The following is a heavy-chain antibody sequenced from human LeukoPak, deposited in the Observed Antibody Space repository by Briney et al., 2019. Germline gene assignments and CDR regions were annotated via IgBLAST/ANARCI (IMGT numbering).Heavy chain of an antibody. J-gene: IGHJ4*02. V-gene: IGHV3-21*01. Sequence: GGSLRLSCAASGFTFSSYSMNWVRQAPGKGLEWVSSISSGSDHIYYADSVEGRFTISRDNAKNSLYLQMDSLRAKDTAVFFCARNDYSILSGYDYWGQGTLVTVSS. CDR3: ARNDYSILSGYDY. CDR1: GFTFSSYS. D-gene: IGHD4-11*01. CDR2: ISSGSDHI.